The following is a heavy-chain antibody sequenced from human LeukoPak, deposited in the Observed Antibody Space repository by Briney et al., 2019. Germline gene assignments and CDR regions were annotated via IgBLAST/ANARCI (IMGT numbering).Heavy chain of an antibody. V-gene: IGHV3-7*01. CDR1: GFTFISYW. CDR2: IKQDGSEK. Sequence: GGSLRLSCAASGFTFISYWMRWVRQAPGKGLEWVANIKQDGSEKYYVDSVKGRFTISRDNAKNSLYLQMNSLRAEDTAVYYCARVGSHSGSLALIKRNYYYYYYMDVWGKGTTVTISS. D-gene: IGHD3-10*01. J-gene: IGHJ6*03. CDR3: ARVGSHSGSLALIKRNYYYYYYMDV.